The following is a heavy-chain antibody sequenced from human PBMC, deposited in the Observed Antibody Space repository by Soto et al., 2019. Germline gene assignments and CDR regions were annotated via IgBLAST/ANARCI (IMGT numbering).Heavy chain of an antibody. CDR3: AKEGYDRGWYWES. CDR2: ITRSASEA. Sequence: EVQLLESGGGLVQPGGSLRLSCAASGFTFSASAMVWVRQAPGKGLEYVSSITRSASEAFYAASVRGRFTMSRDNSKNMLFLQMNSLRAEDTAIYYCAKEGYDRGWYWESWGQGALVTVSS. J-gene: IGHJ1*01. V-gene: IGHV3-23*01. CDR1: GFTFSASA. D-gene: IGHD6-19*01.